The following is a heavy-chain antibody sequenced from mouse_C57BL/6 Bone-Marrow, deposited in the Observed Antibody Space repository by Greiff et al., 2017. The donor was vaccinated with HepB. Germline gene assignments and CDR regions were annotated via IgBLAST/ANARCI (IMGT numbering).Heavy chain of an antibody. J-gene: IGHJ4*01. V-gene: IGHV5-15*01. CDR2: ISNLAYSI. CDR1: GFTFSDYG. D-gene: IGHD2-4*01. CDR3: ARQNYDYDEDDYALDY. Sequence: EVKVVESGGGLVQPGGSLKLSCAASGFTFSDYGMAWVRQAPRKGPEWVAFISNLAYSIYYADTVTGRFTISRENAKNTLYLEMSRLRSEDTAMYYCARQNYDYDEDDYALDYWGQGTSVTVSA.